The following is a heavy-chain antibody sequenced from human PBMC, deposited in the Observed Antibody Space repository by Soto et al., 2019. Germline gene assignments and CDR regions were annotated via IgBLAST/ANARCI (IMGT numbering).Heavy chain of an antibody. CDR3: ARGEGFSLDYGDPTRDFDY. D-gene: IGHD4-17*01. J-gene: IGHJ4*02. CDR2: IWYDGSNK. Sequence: GGSLRLSCAASGFTFSSYGMHWVRQAPGKGLEWVAVIWYDGSNKYYADSVKGRFTISRDNSKNTLYLQMNSLRAEDTAVYYCARGEGFSLDYGDPTRDFDYWGQGTLVTVSS. CDR1: GFTFSSYG. V-gene: IGHV3-33*01.